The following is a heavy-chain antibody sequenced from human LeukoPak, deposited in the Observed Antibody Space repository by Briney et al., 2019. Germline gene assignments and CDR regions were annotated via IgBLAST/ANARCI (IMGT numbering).Heavy chain of an antibody. CDR1: GFTFGDYA. Sequence: GGSLRLSCTAAGFTFGDYAISWFRQAPGKGLQWVGFIAGRTHTGTTEYAASVKGRFSISRDDSKSVAYLEMNSLNTEDTAVYYCSRDSYGYQPEFGFAVWGPGTTVTVSS. J-gene: IGHJ6*02. CDR2: IAGRTHTGTT. V-gene: IGHV3-49*03. CDR3: SRDSYGYQPEFGFAV. D-gene: IGHD5-24*01.